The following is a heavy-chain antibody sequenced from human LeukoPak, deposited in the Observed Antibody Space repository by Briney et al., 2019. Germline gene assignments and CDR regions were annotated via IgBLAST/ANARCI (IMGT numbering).Heavy chain of an antibody. D-gene: IGHD3-22*01. V-gene: IGHV1-24*01. Sequence: ASVKVSCKVSGYTLTELSMHWVRQAPGKGLEWMGGFDPEDGETIYAQKFQGRVTMTEDTSTDTAHMELSSLRSEDTAVYYCATLYYYDSSGPVGWFDPWGQGTLVTVSS. CDR3: ATLYYYDSSGPVGWFDP. CDR1: GYTLTELS. CDR2: FDPEDGET. J-gene: IGHJ5*02.